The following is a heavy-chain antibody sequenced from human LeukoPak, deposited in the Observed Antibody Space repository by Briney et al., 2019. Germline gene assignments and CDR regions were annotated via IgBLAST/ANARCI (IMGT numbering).Heavy chain of an antibody. CDR3: ARTMVRGVIRVNNWFDP. J-gene: IGHJ5*02. CDR2: IYYSGST. CDR1: GGSISSSSYY. V-gene: IGHV4-39*07. D-gene: IGHD3-10*01. Sequence: SETLSLTCTVSGGSISSSSYYWGWIRQPPGKGLEWIGSIYYSGSTYYNPSLKSRVTISVDTSKNQFSLKLSSATAADTAVYYCARTMVRGVIRVNNWFDPWGQGTLVTVSS.